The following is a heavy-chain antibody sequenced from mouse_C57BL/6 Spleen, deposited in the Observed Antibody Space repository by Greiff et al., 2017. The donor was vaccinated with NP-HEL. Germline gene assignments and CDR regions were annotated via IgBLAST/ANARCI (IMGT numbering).Heavy chain of an antibody. J-gene: IGHJ4*01. D-gene: IGHD5-1*01. CDR1: GYAFSSYW. Sequence: QVHVKQSGAELVKPGASVKISCKASGYAFSSYWMNWVKQRPGKGLEWIGQIYPGDGDTNYNGKFKGKATLTADKSSSTAYMQLSSLTSEDSAVYFCVSNYDMDYWGQGTSVTVSS. V-gene: IGHV1-80*01. CDR2: IYPGDGDT. CDR3: VSNYDMDY.